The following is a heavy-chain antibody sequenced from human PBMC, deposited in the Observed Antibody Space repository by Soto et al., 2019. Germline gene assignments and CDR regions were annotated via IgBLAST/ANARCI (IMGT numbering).Heavy chain of an antibody. CDR1: GYTFTSYG. D-gene: IGHD3-22*01. Sequence: ASVKVSCKASGYTFTSYGISWVRQAPAQGLERMGWISAYNGNTNYAQKLQGRVTMTTDTSTSTAYMELRSLRSDDASVYYCARPNYYDSSYGMDVWGQGTTVTVSS. CDR2: ISAYNGNT. J-gene: IGHJ6*02. V-gene: IGHV1-18*01. CDR3: ARPNYYDSSYGMDV.